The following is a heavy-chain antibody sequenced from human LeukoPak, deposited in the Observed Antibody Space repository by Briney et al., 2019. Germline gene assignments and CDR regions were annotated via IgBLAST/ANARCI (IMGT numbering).Heavy chain of an antibody. CDR3: TRLRGEKASGDY. CDR2: IRSKTNIYAT. Sequence: GGSLRLSCAASGFTFSGSAMHWVRQASGKGLEWVGCIRSKTNIYATEYAVSVKGRFIISRDDSKNTVFLQMNSLTTEDTAVYYCTRLRGEKASGDYWGQGTLVTVSS. J-gene: IGHJ4*02. D-gene: IGHD3-10*01. V-gene: IGHV3-73*01. CDR1: GFTFSGSA.